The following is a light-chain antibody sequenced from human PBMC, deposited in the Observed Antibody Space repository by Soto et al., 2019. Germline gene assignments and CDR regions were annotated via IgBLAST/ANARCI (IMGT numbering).Light chain of an antibody. CDR2: ATS. J-gene: IGKJ2*01. CDR3: QQYGSSSFT. Sequence: EIVLTQSPGTLSLSSGERATLSCRASQSVSSSYLAWYQQKPGQAPRLLVYATSSRAPGIPDRFSGSGSGTDFTLTISRLEPEDFAVYYCQQYGSSSFTFGQGTKLEI. CDR1: QSVSSSY. V-gene: IGKV3-20*01.